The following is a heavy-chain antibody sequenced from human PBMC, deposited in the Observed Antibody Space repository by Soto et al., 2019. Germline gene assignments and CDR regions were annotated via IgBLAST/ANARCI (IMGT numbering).Heavy chain of an antibody. CDR1: GDSISSSHW. CDR3: ARQLERGDLPEGFEY. D-gene: IGHD1-1*01. J-gene: IGHJ4*02. V-gene: IGHV4-4*02. CDR2: IFHSGAT. Sequence: QVQLQESGPGLVEPSGTQSLTCAVSGDSISSSHWWSWVRQSPGKGLEWIGEIFHSGATKYNPSLESRVTMSVDKSNNQLSLKLRSVTAADTAVYYCARQLERGDLPEGFEYWGQGTLATVSS.